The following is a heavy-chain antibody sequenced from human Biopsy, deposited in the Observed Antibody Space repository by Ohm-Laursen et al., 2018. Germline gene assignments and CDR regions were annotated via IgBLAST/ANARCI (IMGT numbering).Heavy chain of an antibody. CDR2: IYDNGDT. V-gene: IGHV4-31*01. CDR3: TRVRTFGGVIGGYYFDS. D-gene: IGHD3-16*02. Sequence: TLSLTCSVSGGSINSGGHFWGWVRQPPGKGLEWIGYIYDNGDTYYNPSLMSLVSISADTSKNQVSLRLNSVTAADMAVYYCTRVRTFGGVIGGYYFDSWGQGILVTVSS. J-gene: IGHJ4*02. CDR1: GGSINSGGHF.